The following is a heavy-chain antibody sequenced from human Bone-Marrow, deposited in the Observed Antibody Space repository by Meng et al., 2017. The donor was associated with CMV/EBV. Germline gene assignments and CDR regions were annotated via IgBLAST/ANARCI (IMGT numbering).Heavy chain of an antibody. CDR2: ISSSGSTI. J-gene: IGHJ4*02. Sequence: GGSLRLSCAASGFTFSSYEMNWVRQAPGKGLEWVSYISSSGSTIYYADSVKGRFTISRDNAKNSLYLQMNSLRAEDTAVYYCARDPNRRIVVVPAARAGWGQGTLVTVSS. D-gene: IGHD2-2*01. CDR1: GFTFSSYE. V-gene: IGHV3-48*03. CDR3: ARDPNRRIVVVPAARAG.